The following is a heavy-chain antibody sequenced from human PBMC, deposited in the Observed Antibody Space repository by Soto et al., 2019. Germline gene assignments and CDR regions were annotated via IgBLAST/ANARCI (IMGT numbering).Heavy chain of an antibody. CDR1: GFTFSSYA. D-gene: IGHD6-25*01. Sequence: GGSLRLSCAASGFTFSSYAMHWVRQAPGKGLEWVAVISYDGSNKYYADSVKGRFTISRDNSKNTLYLQMNSLRAEDTAVYYCAKDRLQSTASYGMDVWGQGTTVTVSS. CDR3: AKDRLQSTASYGMDV. CDR2: ISYDGSNK. V-gene: IGHV3-30*04. J-gene: IGHJ6*02.